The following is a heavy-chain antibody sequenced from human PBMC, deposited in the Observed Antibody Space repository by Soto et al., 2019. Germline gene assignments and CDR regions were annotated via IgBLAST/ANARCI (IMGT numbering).Heavy chain of an antibody. J-gene: IGHJ5*02. D-gene: IGHD1-26*01. Sequence: SESLSLTCAVYGGTVNVYYWGGIRQPPGKGLEWIGEINHSGSTNYNPSLKSRVTISVDTSKNQFSLELSSVTAADTAVYYCARSLAGRTTWFDPWGQGTLVTVSS. CDR2: INHSGST. CDR3: ARSLAGRTTWFDP. CDR1: GGTVNVYY. V-gene: IGHV4-34*01.